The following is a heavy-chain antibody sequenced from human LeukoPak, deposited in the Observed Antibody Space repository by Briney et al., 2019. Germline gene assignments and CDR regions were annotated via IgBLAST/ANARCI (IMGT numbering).Heavy chain of an antibody. CDR1: GGSISSGDYP. CDR2: IFHTGHT. J-gene: IGHJ4*02. CDR3: ARGFYGSGSQFDY. V-gene: IGHV4-30-2*01. Sequence: SQTLSLTCAVSGGSISSGDYPWSWIRQPPGKGLEWIGYIFHTGHTSYNPSLKSRVTISVDMSKNQLSLKLSSVTAADPAVYYCARGFYGSGSQFDYWGQGTLVTLSS. D-gene: IGHD3-10*01.